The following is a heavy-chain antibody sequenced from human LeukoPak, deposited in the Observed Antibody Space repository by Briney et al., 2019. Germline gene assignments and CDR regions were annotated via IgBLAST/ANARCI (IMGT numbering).Heavy chain of an antibody. CDR1: GFTFSSYA. CDR2: MWSDGSNK. V-gene: IGHV3-33*08. Sequence: GGSLRLSCAASGFTFSSYAMSWVRQAPGKGLEWVAVMWSDGSNKYHADSVKGRFTISRDNSKNTLYLQMNSLRAEDTAVYYCARNSALDYWGQRTLVTVSS. CDR3: ARNSALDY. J-gene: IGHJ4*02. D-gene: IGHD2/OR15-2a*01.